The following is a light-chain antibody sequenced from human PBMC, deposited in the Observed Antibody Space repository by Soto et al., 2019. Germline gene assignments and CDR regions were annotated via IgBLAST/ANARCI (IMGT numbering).Light chain of an antibody. Sequence: ELVLTQSPATLSLSPGERATLSCRSSQSVSTYLAWYQQKPGQGPRLLIYGASKRATGIPARFSGSGSGTDFTLTISSLEPEDFAVYYCQQRGNWPPFTFGPGTKVDI. CDR3: QQRGNWPPFT. CDR2: GAS. CDR1: QSVSTY. J-gene: IGKJ3*01. V-gene: IGKV3-11*01.